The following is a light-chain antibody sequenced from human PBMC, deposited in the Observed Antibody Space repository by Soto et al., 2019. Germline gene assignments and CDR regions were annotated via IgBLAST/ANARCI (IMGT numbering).Light chain of an antibody. CDR1: SSDVGSYNL. V-gene: IGLV2-23*01. CDR3: CSYAGADTLV. Sequence: QSVLTQPASVSGSPGQSITISCTGTSSDVGSYNLVSWYQQHPGKAPKLIIYEGIKRPSGVSNRFSASKSGNTASLTISGLQAEDEADYYCCSYAGADTLVFGGGTKVTVL. CDR2: EGI. J-gene: IGLJ2*01.